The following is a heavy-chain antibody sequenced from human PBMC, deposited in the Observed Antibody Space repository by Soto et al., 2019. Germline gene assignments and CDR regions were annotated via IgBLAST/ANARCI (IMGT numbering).Heavy chain of an antibody. CDR3: ARSMVVTWGGRYYFYY. J-gene: IGHJ4*02. Sequence: QVQLQESGPGLVKPSETLSLTCTVSGGSISSYYWSWLRQPAGKGLEWIGSIYTSGCTNYNPSLKSRVTMTVDTSKSQFSLKLSSVTAADTAVYYCARSMVVTWGGRYYFYYCGQGTMVTVSS. CDR2: IYTSGCT. V-gene: IGHV4-4*07. D-gene: IGHD2-15*01. CDR1: GGSISSYY.